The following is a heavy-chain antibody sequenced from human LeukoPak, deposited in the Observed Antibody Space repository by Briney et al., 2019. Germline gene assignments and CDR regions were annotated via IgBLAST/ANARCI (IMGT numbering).Heavy chain of an antibody. CDR3: ARAGYRIDAFDI. J-gene: IGHJ3*02. CDR1: GYTITGYY. D-gene: IGHD3-9*01. CDR2: INPNSGGT. Sequence: ASVKVSCKASGYTITGYYMHWVRQAPGQGLEWMGWINPNSGGTNYAQKFQGRVTMTRDTSISTAYMELSRLRSDDTAVYYCARAGYRIDAFDIWGQGTMVTVSS. V-gene: IGHV1-2*02.